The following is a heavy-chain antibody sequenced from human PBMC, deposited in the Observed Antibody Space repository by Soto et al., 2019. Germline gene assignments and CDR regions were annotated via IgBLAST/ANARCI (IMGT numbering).Heavy chain of an antibody. V-gene: IGHV4-30-4*01. D-gene: IGHD4-17*01. CDR2: IYYSGST. Sequence: SETLSLTCTVSGGSISSGDYYWSWIRQPPGKGLEWIGYIYYSGSTYYSPSLKSRVTISVDTSKNQFSLKLSSVTAADTAVYYCARDYGGGYWFDPWGQGTLVTVS. CDR1: GGSISSGDYY. CDR3: ARDYGGGYWFDP. J-gene: IGHJ5*02.